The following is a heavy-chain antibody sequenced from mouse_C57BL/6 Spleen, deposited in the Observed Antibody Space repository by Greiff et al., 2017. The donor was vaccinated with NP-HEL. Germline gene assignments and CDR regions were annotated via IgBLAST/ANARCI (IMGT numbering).Heavy chain of an antibody. V-gene: IGHV1-81*01. CDR1: GYTFTSYG. Sequence: QVQLQQSGAELARPGASVKLSCKASGYTFTSYGISWVKQRTGQGLEWIGEIYPRSGNTYYNEKFKGKATLTADKSSSTAYMELRSLTSEDSAVYFCARRSPITTVVAHWYFDVWGTGTTVTVSS. J-gene: IGHJ1*03. D-gene: IGHD1-1*01. CDR2: IYPRSGNT. CDR3: ARRSPITTVVAHWYFDV.